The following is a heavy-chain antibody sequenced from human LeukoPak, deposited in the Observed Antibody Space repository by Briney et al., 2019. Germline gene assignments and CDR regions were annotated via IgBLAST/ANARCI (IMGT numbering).Heavy chain of an antibody. CDR1: GGSFSGYY. D-gene: IGHD5-18*01. CDR3: ARGGGYSLVYYYYGMDV. Sequence: SETLSLTCAVSGGSFSGYYWSWIRQPPGKGLDWIGEINHSGSTNYNPSPKSRVTISVDTSKNQFSLKLSSVTAADTAVYYCARGGGYSLVYYYYGMDVWGQGTTVTVSS. J-gene: IGHJ6*02. V-gene: IGHV4-34*01. CDR2: INHSGST.